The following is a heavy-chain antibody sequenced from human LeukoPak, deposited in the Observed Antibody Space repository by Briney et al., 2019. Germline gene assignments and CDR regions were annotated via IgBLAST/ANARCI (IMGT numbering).Heavy chain of an antibody. CDR2: FDPEDGET. V-gene: IGHV1-24*01. Sequence: GASVKVSCKVSGYTLTELSMHWVRQAPGKGLEWMGGFDPEDGETIYAQKFQGRVTMTEDTSTDTAYMELSSLRSEDTAVYYCATCAVRGSWYSPYWYFDLWGRGTLVTVSS. CDR3: ATCAVRGSWYSPYWYFDL. J-gene: IGHJ2*01. CDR1: GYTLTELS. D-gene: IGHD6-13*01.